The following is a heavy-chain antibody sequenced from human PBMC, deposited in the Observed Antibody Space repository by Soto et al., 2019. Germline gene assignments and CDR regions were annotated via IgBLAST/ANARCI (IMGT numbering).Heavy chain of an antibody. CDR1: GASISGFY. V-gene: IGHV4-4*07. D-gene: IGHD1-1*01. J-gene: IGHJ5*02. CDR3: VRDGTKTLRDWFDP. CDR2: IYATGTT. Sequence: PSETLSLTCTVSGASISGFYWSWIRKSAGKGLEWIGRIYATGTTDYNPSLKSRVMMSVDTAKKQFSLKLRSVTAADTAVYYCVRDGTKTLRDWFDPWGQGISVTVSS.